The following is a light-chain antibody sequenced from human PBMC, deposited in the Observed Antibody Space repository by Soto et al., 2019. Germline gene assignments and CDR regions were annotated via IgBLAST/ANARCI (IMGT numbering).Light chain of an antibody. V-gene: IGLV1-47*02. CDR1: ASNIGINK. Sequence: QSVVTQPPSASGTPGQRVTISCSGSASNIGINKVYWYQQVPGTAPKLLIYSNNQRPSGVPDRFSGSKSGTSASLAISGLRSEDEADYFCATWDDSLGGPVFGGGTKVTVL. J-gene: IGLJ3*02. CDR3: ATWDDSLGGPV. CDR2: SNN.